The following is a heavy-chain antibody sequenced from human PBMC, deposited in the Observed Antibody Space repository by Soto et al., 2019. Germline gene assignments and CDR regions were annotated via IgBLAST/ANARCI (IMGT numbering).Heavy chain of an antibody. CDR3: ARATPMANTVY. V-gene: IGHV4-30-2*01. CDR1: GGSISSGGYS. CDR2: IYHSGST. J-gene: IGHJ4*02. D-gene: IGHD5-18*01. Sequence: SETLSLTCAVSGGSISSGGYSWSWIRQPPGKGLEWIGYIYHSGSTYYNPSLKSRVTISVDRSKNQFSLKLSSVTAADTAVYYFARATPMANTVYWGPALRVT.